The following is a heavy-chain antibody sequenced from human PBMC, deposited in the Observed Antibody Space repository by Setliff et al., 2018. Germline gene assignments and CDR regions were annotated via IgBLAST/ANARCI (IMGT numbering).Heavy chain of an antibody. V-gene: IGHV4-59*01. J-gene: IGHJ4*02. Sequence: PSETLSLTCTVSGGSISGYYWSWIRQPPGKGLEGIGNIYYTGSTGYSPSLRSRGTISVDTSKNKFSLSLSSVTAADTAVYYCARGGYNGYAVFDYWGPGTLVTVSS. CDR2: IYYTGST. CDR1: GGSISGYY. D-gene: IGHD5-12*01. CDR3: ARGGYNGYAVFDY.